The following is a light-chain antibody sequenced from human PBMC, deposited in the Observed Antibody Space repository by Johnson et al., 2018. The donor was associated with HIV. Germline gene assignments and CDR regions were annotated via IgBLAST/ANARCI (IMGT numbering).Light chain of an antibody. CDR1: TSNIGNNY. Sequence: QSVLTQPPSVSAAPGQKVTVSCSGSTSNIGNNYVSWYQQLPGTAPKLLIYDNNKRPSGIPDRFSGSKSGKSVTLAITGLQTGDEADYYCGTWDTSLSVYVFGTGTKVTVL. J-gene: IGLJ1*01. V-gene: IGLV1-51*01. CDR2: DNN. CDR3: GTWDTSLSVYV.